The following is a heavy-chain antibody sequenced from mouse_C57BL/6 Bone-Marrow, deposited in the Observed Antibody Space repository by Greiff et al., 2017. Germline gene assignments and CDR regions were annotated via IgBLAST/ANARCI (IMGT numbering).Heavy chain of an antibody. J-gene: IGHJ2*01. CDR1: GYTFTSYW. V-gene: IGHV1-55*01. CDR3: ARSGPRGRSFDY. CDR2: IYPTSGRT. Sequence: QVQLQQPGAELVKPGASVKMSCKASGYTFTSYWITWVKQRPGQGLEWIGDIYPTSGRTNYNEKFKSKAILTVDTSSNTAYMHLSSLTSEDSAVFYCARSGPRGRSFDYWGQGTTLTVSS. D-gene: IGHD3-1*01.